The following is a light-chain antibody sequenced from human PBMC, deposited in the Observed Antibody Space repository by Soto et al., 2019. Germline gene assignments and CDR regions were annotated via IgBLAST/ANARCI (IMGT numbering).Light chain of an antibody. CDR1: QSVSSSY. V-gene: IGKV3-20*01. J-gene: IGKJ4*01. Sequence: EIVLTQSPGTLSLSPGERATLSCRASQSVSSSYLVWYQQRPGQPPRLLIYGTSNRAAGIPDRFTGTGSGKDFTLTIYRLEPEDSAVYYCQQYGSSALNFGGGTKV. CDR3: QQYGSSALN. CDR2: GTS.